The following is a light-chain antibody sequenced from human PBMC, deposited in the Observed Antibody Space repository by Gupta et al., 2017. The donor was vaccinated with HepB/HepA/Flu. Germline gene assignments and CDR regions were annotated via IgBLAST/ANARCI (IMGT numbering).Light chain of an antibody. CDR2: SNN. Sequence: QSVLTQPPSASGPPGQRVTISCSGSSSDIGSNHVNWYQQLPGTAPKLLMYSNNQRPSGVPDRFSGSKSGTTASLAISGLQSEDEADYYCAAWDDTLKHVIFGGGTKLTVL. J-gene: IGLJ2*01. CDR1: SSDIGSNH. V-gene: IGLV1-44*01. CDR3: AAWDDTLKHVI.